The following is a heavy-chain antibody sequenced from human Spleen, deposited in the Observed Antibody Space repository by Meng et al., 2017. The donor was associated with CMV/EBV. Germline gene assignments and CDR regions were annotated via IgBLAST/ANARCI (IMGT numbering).Heavy chain of an antibody. CDR2: INPNSGGT. CDR1: GYTFTGYY. V-gene: IGHV1-2*02. J-gene: IGHJ4*02. CDR3: ARVSIAAAGRLDY. D-gene: IGHD6-13*01. Sequence: HVKRGESVAEVKKRVAPIRSSCKASGYTFTGYYMHWVRQAPGQGLEWMVWINPNSGGTNYAQKFQGRVTMTRDTSISTAYMELSRLRSDDTAVYYCARVSIAAAGRLDYWGQGTLVTVSS.